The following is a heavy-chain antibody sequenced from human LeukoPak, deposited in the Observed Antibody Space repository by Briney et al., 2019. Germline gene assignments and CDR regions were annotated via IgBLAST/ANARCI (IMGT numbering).Heavy chain of an antibody. V-gene: IGHV4-59*01. J-gene: IGHJ4*02. D-gene: IGHD6-19*01. Sequence: SETLSLTCTVSGGSISSYYWSWIRQPPGKGLEWIGYIYYSGSTNYNPTLKSRVTISVDTSKNQFSLKLSSVTAADTAVYYSARAGGAGYSSGWSLYYFDYWGQGTLVTVSS. CDR1: GGSISSYY. CDR3: ARAGGAGYSSGWSLYYFDY. CDR2: IYYSGST.